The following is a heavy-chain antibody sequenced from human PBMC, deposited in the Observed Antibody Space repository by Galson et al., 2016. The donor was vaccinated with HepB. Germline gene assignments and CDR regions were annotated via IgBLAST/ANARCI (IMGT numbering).Heavy chain of an antibody. J-gene: IGHJ5*02. Sequence: SVKVSCKASGYTFTGHYMHWVRQAPGQGLEWMGWINPKSGDTNYAQKFQARITMARDTSISTAYMELSSLTSDDTAVYYCAKESRLNTVFGVVARWLDPWGQGTLVTVSS. CDR2: INPKSGDT. D-gene: IGHD3-3*01. CDR1: GYTFTGHY. CDR3: AKESRLNTVFGVVARWLDP. V-gene: IGHV1-2*02.